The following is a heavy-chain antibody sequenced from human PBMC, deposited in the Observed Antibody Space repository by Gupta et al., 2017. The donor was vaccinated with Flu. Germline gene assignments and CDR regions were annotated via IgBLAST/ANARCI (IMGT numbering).Heavy chain of an antibody. CDR3: ARASRVGLTYYFDS. CDR2: VYWDDDK. V-gene: IGHV2-5*02. J-gene: IGHJ4*02. CDR1: GFSFHSTGVG. Sequence: QITLTESGPAVVKPTQTLTLTCNYSGFSFHSTGVGVGWIHQPPGKALEWLALVYWDDDKRYSSSLKTRLTINKDLSKNQVVLTVTNVDPNDTGTFYCARASRVGLTYYFDSWGRGTSVTVS. D-gene: IGHD3-10*01.